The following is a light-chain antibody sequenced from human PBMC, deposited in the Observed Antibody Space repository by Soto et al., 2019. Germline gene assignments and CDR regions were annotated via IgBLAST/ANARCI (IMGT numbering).Light chain of an antibody. J-gene: IGLJ2*01. V-gene: IGLV7-46*01. CDR3: LLSYSGPRMV. Sequence: QAVVTQEPSLTVSPGGTVTLTCGSSTGPVTSSHYTYWFQQKPGQAPKTLIYDTTEKHSWTPARFSGSLLGDKGALTLSGAQPEDEAEYFCLLSYSGPRMVFGGGTKLTVL. CDR1: TGPVTSSHY. CDR2: DTT.